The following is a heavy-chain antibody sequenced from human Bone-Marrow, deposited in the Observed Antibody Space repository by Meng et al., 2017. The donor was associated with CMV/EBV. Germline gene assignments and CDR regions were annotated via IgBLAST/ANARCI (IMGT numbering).Heavy chain of an antibody. CDR3: VMAPTSICYSFAY. CDR1: GYTSNGYY. CDR2: INPTSGDT. D-gene: IGHD2-21*02. Sequence: ASVKVSCKASGYTSNGYYIHWVRQAPGQGLEWMAWINPTSGDTTYAQNFQGRVTLSRDLSISTAYMDLSRLRSDDTAVYFCVMAPTSICYSFAYWDQGTRVTVSS. V-gene: IGHV1-2*02. J-gene: IGHJ4*02.